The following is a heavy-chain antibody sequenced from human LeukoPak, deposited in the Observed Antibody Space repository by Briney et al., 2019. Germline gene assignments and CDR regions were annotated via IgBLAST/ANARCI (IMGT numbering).Heavy chain of an antibody. CDR2: ISSSSSYI. CDR1: GFTFSSYS. CDR3: ARDWNYDSSGYSY. J-gene: IGHJ4*02. D-gene: IGHD3-22*01. V-gene: IGHV3-21*01. Sequence: GGSLRLSCAASGFTFSSYSMNWVRQAPGKGLGWVSSISSSSSYIYYADSVKGRFTISRDNAKNSLYLQMNSLRAEDTAVYYCARDWNYDSSGYSYWGQGTLVTVSS.